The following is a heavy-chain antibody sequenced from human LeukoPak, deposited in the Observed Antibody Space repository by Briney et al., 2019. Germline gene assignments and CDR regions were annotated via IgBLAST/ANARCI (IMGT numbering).Heavy chain of an antibody. V-gene: IGHV1-24*01. J-gene: IGHJ4*02. Sequence: ASVKVSCKVSGYTLTELSMHWVRQAPGKGLEWMGGFDPEDGETIYAQKFQGRVTMTEYTSTDTAYMELSSLRSEDTAVYYCATARSIVGATPFDYWGQGTLVTVSS. D-gene: IGHD1-26*01. CDR3: ATARSIVGATPFDY. CDR2: FDPEDGET. CDR1: GYTLTELS.